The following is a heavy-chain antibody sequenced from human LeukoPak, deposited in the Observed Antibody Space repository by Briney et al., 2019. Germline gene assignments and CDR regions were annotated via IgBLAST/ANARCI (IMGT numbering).Heavy chain of an antibody. J-gene: IGHJ3*02. CDR3: ARQRRDAFDI. CDR2: ISHSGRT. V-gene: IGHV4-4*02. Sequence: SETLSLTCTVSGGSISSDTYWSWVRRPPGKGLEWIGEISHSGRTSYNPSLKTRITMSVDKSKNQFSLNLRSVTAADTAVYYCARQRRDAFDIWGQGTMVTVSS. CDR1: GGSISSDTY.